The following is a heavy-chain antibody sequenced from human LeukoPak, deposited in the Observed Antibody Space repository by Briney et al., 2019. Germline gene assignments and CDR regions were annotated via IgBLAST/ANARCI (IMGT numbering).Heavy chain of an antibody. J-gene: IGHJ4*02. D-gene: IGHD6-13*01. Sequence: GESLKISCKGSGYSFTSYWIGWVRQMPGKGLEWMGIIYPGDSDTRYSPSFQGQVTISADKSISTAYLQWSSLKASDTAMYYCARQGGFEDSSSWYRPPPDYWGQGTLVTVSS. V-gene: IGHV5-51*01. CDR2: IYPGDSDT. CDR3: ARQGGFEDSSSWYRPPPDY. CDR1: GYSFTSYW.